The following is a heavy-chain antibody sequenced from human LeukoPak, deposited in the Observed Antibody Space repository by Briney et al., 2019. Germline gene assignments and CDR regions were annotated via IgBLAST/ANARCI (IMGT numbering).Heavy chain of an antibody. V-gene: IGHV3-21*04. CDR2: ISSGSTYI. D-gene: IGHD6-19*01. Sequence: GGSLRLSCAASEFTFSSYFMNWVRQAPGKGLEWVSSISSGSTYIYYADSVKGRFTISRDNAKNSLYLQMNSLRAEDTAVYYCAKDHSSGWPYCFPYWGQGTTVTVSS. J-gene: IGHJ6*02. CDR1: EFTFSSYF. CDR3: AKDHSSGWPYCFPY.